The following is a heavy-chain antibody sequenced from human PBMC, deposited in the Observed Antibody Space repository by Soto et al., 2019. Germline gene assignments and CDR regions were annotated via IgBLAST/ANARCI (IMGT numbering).Heavy chain of an antibody. D-gene: IGHD6-19*01. J-gene: IGHJ6*02. V-gene: IGHV1-18*04. CDR1: GYTFTSYG. CDR2: ISAYNGNT. CDR3: TQGYSSGWYYPYYYGMDV. Sequence: QVQLVQSGAEVKKPGASVKVSCKASGYTFTSYGISWVRQAPGQGLEWMGWISAYNGNTNYAQKLQGRVTMTTDTSTSTAYMELRSLRSDDTAVYYCTQGYSSGWYYPYYYGMDVWGQGTTVTVSS.